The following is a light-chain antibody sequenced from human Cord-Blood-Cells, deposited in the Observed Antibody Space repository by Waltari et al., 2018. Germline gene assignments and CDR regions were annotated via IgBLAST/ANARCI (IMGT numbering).Light chain of an antibody. CDR3: QQRSNWIT. V-gene: IGKV3-11*01. CDR2: DAS. CDR1: QSVSSY. J-gene: IGKJ5*01. Sequence: EIVLTQSPATLSLSPGERATLSCRASQSVSSYLACYQQKPGQAPRLLIYDASNRATGSPARFSGSGSGTDFTLTISSLEPEDFAVYYCQQRSNWITFGQGTRLEIK.